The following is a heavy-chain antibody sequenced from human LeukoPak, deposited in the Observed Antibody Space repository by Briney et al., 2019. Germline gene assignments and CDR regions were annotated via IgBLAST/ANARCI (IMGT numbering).Heavy chain of an antibody. J-gene: IGHJ4*02. CDR1: GFTFSSYG. Sequence: HPGGSLRLSCAASGFTFSSYGMHWVRQAPGKGLEWVAVISYDGSNKYYADSVKGRFTISRDNSKNTLYLQMNSLRGEDTAVYYCARGGIHFDYWGQGTLVTVSS. V-gene: IGHV3-30*03. D-gene: IGHD5-18*01. CDR3: ARGGIHFDY. CDR2: ISYDGSNK.